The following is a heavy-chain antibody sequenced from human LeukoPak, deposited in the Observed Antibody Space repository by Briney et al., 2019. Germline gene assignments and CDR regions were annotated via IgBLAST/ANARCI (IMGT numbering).Heavy chain of an antibody. J-gene: IGHJ6*03. D-gene: IGHD3-3*01. CDR1: GFTFTSSA. CDR2: IVVGSGNT. V-gene: IGHV1-58*02. Sequence: GASVKVSCKASGFTFTSSAMQWVRQARGQRLEWIGWIVVGSGNTNYAQKFQERVTITRDMSTSTAYMELSSLRSEDTAVYYCARVSYDFWSGHGGDYYYYMDVWGKGTTVTVSS. CDR3: ARVSYDFWSGHGGDYYYYMDV.